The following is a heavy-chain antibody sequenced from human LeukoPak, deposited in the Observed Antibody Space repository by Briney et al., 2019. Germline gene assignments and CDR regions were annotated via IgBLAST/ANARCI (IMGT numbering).Heavy chain of an antibody. Sequence: ASVKVSCKASGYTFTSYYMHWVRRAPGQGLEWMGIINPSGGSTSYAQKFQGRVTMTRDTSTSTVYMELSSLRSEDTAVYYCARKYYYDSSGSYFDYWGQGTLVTVSS. J-gene: IGHJ4*02. CDR2: INPSGGST. CDR1: GYTFTSYY. D-gene: IGHD3-22*01. V-gene: IGHV1-46*01. CDR3: ARKYYYDSSGSYFDY.